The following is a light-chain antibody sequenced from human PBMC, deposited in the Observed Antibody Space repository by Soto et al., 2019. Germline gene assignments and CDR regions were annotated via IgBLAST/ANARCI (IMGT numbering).Light chain of an antibody. CDR2: IAS. J-gene: IGKJ1*01. Sequence: KLTQSSSALSSSTKNRVTITCRARQSIGISFNWYQQKPGKAPELRIYIASSLQTGVPSRFSGSGSGTHFSLAISSLQPEDRATYFCTETESPPWTFAQGTMV. CDR1: QSIGIS. V-gene: IGKV1-39*01. CDR3: TETESPPWT.